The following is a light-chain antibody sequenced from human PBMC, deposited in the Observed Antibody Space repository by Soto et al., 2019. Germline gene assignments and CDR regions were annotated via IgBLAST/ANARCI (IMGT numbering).Light chain of an antibody. CDR3: QQYNVWPLT. CDR1: QSVSSN. Sequence: EIVMTQSPATLSVSQGERATLSCRASQSVSSNLAWYQQKPRQTPKVLIYVASTRATGIPARFSGSGSGTEFTLTISSLQPEDFAVYYCQQYNVWPLTFGGGTKVEFK. V-gene: IGKV3-15*01. CDR2: VAS. J-gene: IGKJ4*01.